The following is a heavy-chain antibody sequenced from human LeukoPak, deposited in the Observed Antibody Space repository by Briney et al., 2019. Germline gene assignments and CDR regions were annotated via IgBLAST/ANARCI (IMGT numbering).Heavy chain of an antibody. V-gene: IGHV3-23*01. J-gene: IGHJ4*02. CDR2: IDGGGRDI. CDR3: AKDQPADGYNSI. D-gene: IGHD5-24*01. Sequence: PGESLRLSCAASGFTFSIFAMSWVRQAPGKGLGWVSTIDGGGRDIYYADSVKGRFTISRDNSKNTLYLQINRLRAEDTAVYYCAKDQPADGYNSIWGRGTLVAVSS. CDR1: GFTFSIFA.